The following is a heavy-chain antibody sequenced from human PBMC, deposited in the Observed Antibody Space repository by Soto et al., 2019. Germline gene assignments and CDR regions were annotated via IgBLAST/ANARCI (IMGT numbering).Heavy chain of an antibody. CDR3: PTTKVRGSLGYYCSYGMDV. V-gene: IGHV1-18*04. J-gene: IGHJ6*02. CDR1: GYTFTSYG. Sequence: SVKVSCKASGYTFTSYGISWVRQAPGQGLEWMGWISAYNGNTNYAQKLQGRVTMTTDTSTSTAYMDLRSLKSDDPAVYYCPTTKVRGSLGYYCSYGMDVWGQGT. D-gene: IGHD3-10*01. CDR2: ISAYNGNT.